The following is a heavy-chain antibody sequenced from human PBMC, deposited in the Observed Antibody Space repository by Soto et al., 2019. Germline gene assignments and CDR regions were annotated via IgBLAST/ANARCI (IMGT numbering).Heavy chain of an antibody. J-gene: IGHJ5*02. V-gene: IGHV1-69*12. CDR2: IIPIFGIA. CDR1: GGTFSSYG. D-gene: IGHD4-17*01. CDR3: ARDPSDGDLVRWFDP. Sequence: QVQLVQSGAEVKKPGSSVKVSCKASGGTFSSYGISWLRQAPGQGPEWMGGIIPIFGIANYAQKFQGRVTITADESTSTAYMELSSLRSEDTAVYYWARDPSDGDLVRWFDPWGQGTRVTVSS.